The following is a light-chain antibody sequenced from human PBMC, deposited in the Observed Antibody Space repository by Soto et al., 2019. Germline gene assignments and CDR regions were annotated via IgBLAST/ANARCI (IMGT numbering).Light chain of an antibody. Sequence: QSVLTQPASVSGSPGQSITISCTGTSSDVGGYNYVSWYQQHPGKAPKLMIYDVSNRPSGVSNRFSGSKSGNTASLTISGLQAEDEADYYCRSYTSSSTYVFGTGTEVPGL. CDR3: RSYTSSSTYV. J-gene: IGLJ1*01. CDR1: SSDVGGYNY. V-gene: IGLV2-14*01. CDR2: DVS.